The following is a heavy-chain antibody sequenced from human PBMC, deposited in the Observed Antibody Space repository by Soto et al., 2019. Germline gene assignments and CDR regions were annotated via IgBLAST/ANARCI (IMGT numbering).Heavy chain of an antibody. CDR2: MNPNGVNT. J-gene: IGHJ6*04. CDR1: GYTFTSHA. D-gene: IGHD5-12*01. Sequence: ASVKVSCKASGYTFTSHAIIWVRQATGQGLEWVGWMNPNGVNTGYAQKFQGRISMTRDTSISTAYMELSSLRSEDTVVYYCATRRGYSGYDFVFGVWGKGTTVTVSS. V-gene: IGHV1-8*01. CDR3: ATRRGYSGYDFVFGV.